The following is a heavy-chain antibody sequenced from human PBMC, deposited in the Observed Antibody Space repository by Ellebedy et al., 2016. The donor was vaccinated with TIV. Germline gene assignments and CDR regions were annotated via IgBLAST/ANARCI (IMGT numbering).Heavy chain of an antibody. CDR2: INSDGSST. J-gene: IGHJ3*02. CDR1: GFTFSSYW. V-gene: IGHV3-74*01. CDR3: ASSSGAFDI. Sequence: GESLKISCAASGFTFSSYWMHWVRQAPGKGLVWVSRINSDGSSTSYADSVKGRFTISRDNAKNTLYLQMNSLRAEDTAVYYCASSSGAFDIWGQGTMVTVSS. D-gene: IGHD1-1*01.